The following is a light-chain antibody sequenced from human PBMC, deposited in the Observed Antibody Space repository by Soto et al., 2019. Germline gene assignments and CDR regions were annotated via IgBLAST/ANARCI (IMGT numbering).Light chain of an antibody. CDR1: QGISNY. CDR3: QKYISAPQT. CDR2: AAS. J-gene: IGKJ1*01. Sequence: DIQMTQSPSSLSASVGDRVTISCRASQGISNYLAWYQQKPGEVPKLLIYAASTLQSGVPSRFSGSGSGTDFTLTISSLQPEDVAAYYCQKYISAPQTFGQGTKVEIK. V-gene: IGKV1-27*01.